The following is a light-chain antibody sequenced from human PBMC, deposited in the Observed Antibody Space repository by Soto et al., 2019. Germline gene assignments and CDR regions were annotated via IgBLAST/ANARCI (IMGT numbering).Light chain of an antibody. J-gene: IGKJ5*01. CDR2: GAS. CDR1: QSVTGTS. CDR3: QHYVTSSIT. Sequence: EIVLTQSPGTLSLSPGERSTLACMPSQSVTGTSLAWYQQKPGQAPRLLMYGASSRATGTPDRISGGGSGTDFTLTISRLEPEDFAVYYCQHYVTSSITFGQGTRLEIK. V-gene: IGKV3-20*01.